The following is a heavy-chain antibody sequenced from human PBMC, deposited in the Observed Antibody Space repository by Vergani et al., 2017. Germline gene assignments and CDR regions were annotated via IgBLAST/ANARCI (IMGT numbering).Heavy chain of an antibody. D-gene: IGHD3-22*01. V-gene: IGHV3-23*01. CDR3: AKDLGYDSSSFYYYFDY. Sequence: EVQLLESGGGLVQPGGSLRLSCAASGFTFSSYAMRWVRQAPGKGPEWVSSISCSDGSTYYADSVKGRFTISRDNYKHTLYLKMDSLRADDTAVYYCAKDLGYDSSSFYYYFDYWGQGTLVTVSS. CDR2: ISCSDGST. CDR1: GFTFSSYA. J-gene: IGHJ4*02.